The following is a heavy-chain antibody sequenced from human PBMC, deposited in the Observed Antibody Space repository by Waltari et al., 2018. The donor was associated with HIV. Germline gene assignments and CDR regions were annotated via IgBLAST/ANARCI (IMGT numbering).Heavy chain of an antibody. CDR1: GGSTRTHNYY. Sequence: QLHLLESGPGLVKPSETLSLTCPVSGGSTRTHNYYWAWIRQSPGKGLEWIGAIYYDGSTYYNPSLESRVTISVDTSKSQFSLRLTSVTAADTAVYFCARERGGYYGSGTYPGGAMNVWGQGTTVIVSS. J-gene: IGHJ6*02. V-gene: IGHV4-39*07. CDR2: IYYDGST. D-gene: IGHD3-10*01. CDR3: ARERGGYYGSGTYPGGAMNV.